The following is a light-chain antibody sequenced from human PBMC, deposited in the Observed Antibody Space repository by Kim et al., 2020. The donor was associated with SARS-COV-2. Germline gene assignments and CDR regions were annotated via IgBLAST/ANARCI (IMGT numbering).Light chain of an antibody. CDR1: SGHSSYA. CDR2: LNSDGSH. Sequence: VKITCTLSSGHSSYAIEWHQQQPEKGPRYLMKLNSDGSHSKGDGIPDRFSGSSSGAERYLTISSLQSEDEADYYCQTWGTGSRGVFGGGTQLTVL. CDR3: QTWGTGSRGV. V-gene: IGLV4-69*01. J-gene: IGLJ2*01.